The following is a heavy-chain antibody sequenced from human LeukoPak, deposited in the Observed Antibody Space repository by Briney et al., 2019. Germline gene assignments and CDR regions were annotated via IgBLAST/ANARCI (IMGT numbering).Heavy chain of an antibody. Sequence: SETPSLTCTVSGGSISNYYWSWIRQPPGKGLEWIGYIYYSGSTTYNPSLKSRVTISVDTSKNQFSLKLSSVTAADTAVYYCAGTARTIFGVVVDYWGQGTLVTVSS. V-gene: IGHV4-59*08. J-gene: IGHJ4*02. CDR2: IYYSGST. CDR3: AGTARTIFGVVVDY. CDR1: GGSISNYY. D-gene: IGHD3-3*01.